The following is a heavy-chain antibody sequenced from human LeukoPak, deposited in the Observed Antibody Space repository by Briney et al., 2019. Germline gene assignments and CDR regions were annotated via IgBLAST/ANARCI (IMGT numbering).Heavy chain of an antibody. CDR1: GYTFTSYA. J-gene: IGHJ5*02. CDR2: INTNTGNP. D-gene: IGHD6-13*01. V-gene: IGHV7-4-1*02. CDR3: ARDLGSSWFKAGRFNWFDP. Sequence: ASVKVSCKASGYTFTSYAMNWVRQAPGQGLEWMGWINTNTGNPTYAQGFTGRFVFSLDTSVSTAYPQISSLKAEDTAVYYCARDLGSSWFKAGRFNWFDPWGQGTLVTVSS.